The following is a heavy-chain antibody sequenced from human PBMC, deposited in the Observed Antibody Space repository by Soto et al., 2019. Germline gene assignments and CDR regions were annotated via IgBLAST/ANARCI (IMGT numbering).Heavy chain of an antibody. J-gene: IGHJ6*02. Sequence: QVQLVQSGAEVKKPGASVKVSCKASGYTFTGYYMHWVRQAPGQGLEWMGWINPNSGGTNYAQKFQGRGTMTRDTAISTAYMELSRLRSDDTAVYYCARDSRYCSSTSCFYYYGMDVWGQGTTVTVSS. CDR3: ARDSRYCSSTSCFYYYGMDV. CDR1: GYTFTGYY. V-gene: IGHV1-2*02. D-gene: IGHD2-2*01. CDR2: INPNSGGT.